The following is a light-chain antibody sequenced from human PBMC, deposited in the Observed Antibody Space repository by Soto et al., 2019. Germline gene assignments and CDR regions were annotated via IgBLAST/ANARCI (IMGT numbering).Light chain of an antibody. CDR3: KQSSAFPRT. J-gene: IGKJ4*01. V-gene: IGKV1-12*01. Sequence: DIQMTQSTSTLSASVGDRVTITCRASQGISSWLAWYQQKPGKAPKLLIYAASSLQSGVPSRFSGSGSGTDFTLTISSLQPEDFATYFCKQSSAFPRTFGRGTKVDIK. CDR2: AAS. CDR1: QGISSW.